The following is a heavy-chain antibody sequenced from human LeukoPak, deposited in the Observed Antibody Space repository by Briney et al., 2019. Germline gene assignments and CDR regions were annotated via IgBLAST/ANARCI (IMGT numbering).Heavy chain of an antibody. CDR2: TSYDGSNK. J-gene: IGHJ4*02. Sequence: GRSLRLSCAASGFTFSSYAMLWVRQAPGKGLEWVAVTSYDGSNKYYADSVKGRFTISRDSSRNTLYLEMNSLRAEDTAVYYCARSYLANRYYFDFWGQGTLVTVSS. CDR1: GFTFSSYA. CDR3: ARSYLANRYYFDF. V-gene: IGHV3-30-3*01. D-gene: IGHD2-15*01.